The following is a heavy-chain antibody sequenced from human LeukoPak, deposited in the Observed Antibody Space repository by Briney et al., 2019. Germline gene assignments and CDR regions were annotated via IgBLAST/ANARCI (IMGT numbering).Heavy chain of an antibody. J-gene: IGHJ4*02. V-gene: IGHV4-4*07. CDR1: GGSISSYY. D-gene: IGHD6-13*01. Sequence: SETLSLTCTVSGGSISSYYWSWIRQPAGKGLEWIGRIYTSGSTNYNPSLKSRVTMSVDTSKNQFSLKLSSVTAADTAVYYCASTDPQQLLIDYWGQGTLVTVSS. CDR2: IYTSGST. CDR3: ASTDPQQLLIDY.